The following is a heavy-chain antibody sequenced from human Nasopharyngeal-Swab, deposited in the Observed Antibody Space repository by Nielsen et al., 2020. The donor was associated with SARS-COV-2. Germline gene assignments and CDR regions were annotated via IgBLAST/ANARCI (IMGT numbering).Heavy chain of an antibody. D-gene: IGHD6-19*01. CDR1: GGSFSGNY. J-gene: IGHJ1*01. Sequence: SETLSLTCAFYGGSFSGNYWHWIRQPPGKGLEWIGEINHSGSTNYNPSLKSRVTISVDTSKNQFSLKLSSVTAADTAVYYCARGMYSSGWYAEEYFQHWGQGTLVTVSS. CDR2: INHSGST. CDR3: ARGMYSSGWYAEEYFQH. V-gene: IGHV4-34*01.